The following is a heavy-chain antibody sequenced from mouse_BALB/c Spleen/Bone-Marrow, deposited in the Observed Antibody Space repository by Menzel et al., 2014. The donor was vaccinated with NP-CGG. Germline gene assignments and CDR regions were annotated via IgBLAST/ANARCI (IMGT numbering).Heavy chain of an antibody. CDR1: GFSLTTYA. CDR2: IWSGGNT. J-gene: IGHJ3*01. CDR3: ARNSDWFAY. V-gene: IGHV2-4-1*01. Sequence: VKLMESGPGLVQPSQSLSITCTVSGFSLTTYAVHWVRQSPGKGLEWLGVIWSGGNTDYNTAFISRLSITKANPNSQVFFKMNNLQADDTAIYYCARNSDWFAYWGQGTLVTVSA.